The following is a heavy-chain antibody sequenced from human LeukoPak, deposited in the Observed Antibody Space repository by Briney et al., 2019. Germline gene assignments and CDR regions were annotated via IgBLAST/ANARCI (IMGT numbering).Heavy chain of an antibody. CDR3: ARVRITMIVVVLGDYYFDY. CDR1: GFTFSSYS. D-gene: IGHD3-22*01. V-gene: IGHV3-66*01. Sequence: PGGSLRLSCEASGFTFSSYSMNWVRQAPGKGLEWVSVIYSGGSTYYADAVKGRFTISRDNSKNTLYLQMNSLRAEDTAVYYCARVRITMIVVVLGDYYFDYWGQGTLVTVSS. CDR2: IYSGGST. J-gene: IGHJ4*02.